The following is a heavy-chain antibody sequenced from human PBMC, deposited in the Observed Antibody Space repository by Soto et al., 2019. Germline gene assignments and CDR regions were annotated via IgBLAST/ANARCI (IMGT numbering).Heavy chain of an antibody. CDR1: GGTFSSYA. V-gene: IGHV1-69*12. Sequence: QVQLVQSGAEVKKPGSSVKVSCKASGGTFSSYAISWVRQAPGQGLEWMGGIIPIFGTADYAQNFQGRVTITADEYTGTAYMELSSLRSEETAVYYCARTVPPAGYYYGMDVWGQGTTVTVS. CDR2: IIPIFGTA. J-gene: IGHJ6*02. D-gene: IGHD2-2*01. CDR3: ARTVPPAGYYYGMDV.